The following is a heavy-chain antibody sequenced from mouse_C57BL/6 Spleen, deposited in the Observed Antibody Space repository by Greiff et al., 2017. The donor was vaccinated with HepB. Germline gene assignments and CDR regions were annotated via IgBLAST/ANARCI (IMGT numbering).Heavy chain of an antibody. Sequence: QVQLKQSGAELARPGASVKLSCTASGYTFTSYGISWVKQRTGQGLEWIGEIYPRSGNTYYNEKFKGKATLTADKSSSTAYMELRSLTSEDSAVYFCAREVAGYFGYWGQGTTLTVAS. V-gene: IGHV1-81*01. J-gene: IGHJ2*01. CDR2: IYPRSGNT. CDR3: AREVAGYFGY. CDR1: GYTFTSYG.